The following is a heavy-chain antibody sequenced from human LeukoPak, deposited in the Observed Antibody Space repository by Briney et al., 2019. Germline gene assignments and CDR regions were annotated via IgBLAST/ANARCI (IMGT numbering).Heavy chain of an antibody. D-gene: IGHD6-13*01. CDR1: GFTFSSYW. CDR2: INSDGSST. Sequence: PGGSLRLSCAASGFTFSSYWMNWVRQAPGKGLVWVSRINSDGSSTSYADSAKGRFTISRDNAKNTLYLQMNSLRAEDTAVYYCARAPYSSSWYWFDPWGQGTLVTVSS. J-gene: IGHJ5*02. V-gene: IGHV3-74*01. CDR3: ARAPYSSSWYWFDP.